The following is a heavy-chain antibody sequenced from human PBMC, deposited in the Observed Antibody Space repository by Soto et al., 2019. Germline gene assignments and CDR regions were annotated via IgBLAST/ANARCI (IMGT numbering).Heavy chain of an antibody. J-gene: IGHJ4*02. CDR2: IWYDGSNK. D-gene: IGHD3-3*01. CDR1: GFTFSSYG. CDR3: ANGRVYDFWSGYRFDY. Sequence: GGSLRLSCAASGFTFSSYGMHWVRQAPGKGLEWVAVIWYDGSNKYYADSVKGRFTISRDNSKNTLYLQMNSLRAEDTAVYYCANGRVYDFWSGYRFDYWGQGTLVTVSS. V-gene: IGHV3-33*06.